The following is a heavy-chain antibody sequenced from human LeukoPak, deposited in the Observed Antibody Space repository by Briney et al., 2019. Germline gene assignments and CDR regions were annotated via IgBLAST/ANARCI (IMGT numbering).Heavy chain of an antibody. CDR1: GGSISSSSYY. V-gene: IGHV4-61*02. CDR3: ARGSSSSWYGWFDP. CDR2: IYTSGST. Sequence: SETLSLTCTVSGGSISSSSYYWGWIRQPAGKGLEWIGRIYTSGSTNYNPSLKSRVTMSVDTSKNQFSLKLSSVTAADTAVYYCARGSSSSWYGWFDPWGQGTLVTVSS. D-gene: IGHD6-13*01. J-gene: IGHJ5*02.